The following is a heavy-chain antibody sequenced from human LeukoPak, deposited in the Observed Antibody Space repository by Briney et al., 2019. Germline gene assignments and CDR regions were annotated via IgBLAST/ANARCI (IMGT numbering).Heavy chain of an antibody. CDR1: GGSLSSGDYY. CDR2: IYYSGST. D-gene: IGHD3-22*01. Sequence: PSETLSLTCTVSGGSLSSGDYYWSWIRQPPGKGPEWIGYIYYSGSTYYNPSLKSRLTISLDTSKDQFSLKLSSVTAADTAVYYCARCSGYYPHFDYWGQGTLVTVSS. CDR3: ARCSGYYPHFDY. V-gene: IGHV4-30-4*01. J-gene: IGHJ4*02.